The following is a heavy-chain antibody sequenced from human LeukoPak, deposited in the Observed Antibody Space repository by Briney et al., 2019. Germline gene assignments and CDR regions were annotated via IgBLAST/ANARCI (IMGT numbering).Heavy chain of an antibody. CDR1: GGSISSGGYH. J-gene: IGHJ4*02. CDR3: ARVQVGFFDY. D-gene: IGHD1-26*01. CDR2: IYYSGST. Sequence: SETLSLTCTVSGGSISSGGYHWSWIRQQPGKGLEWIGYIYYSGSTYYNPSLKSRVTISVDTSKNQFSLRLTSVTAADTAVYYCARVQVGFFDYWGQGTLVTVSS. V-gene: IGHV4-31*03.